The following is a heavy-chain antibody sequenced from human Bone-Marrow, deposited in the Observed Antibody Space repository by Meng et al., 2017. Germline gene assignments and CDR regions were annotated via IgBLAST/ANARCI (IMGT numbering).Heavy chain of an antibody. D-gene: IGHD5-18*01. CDR3: ARDINTAMDP. V-gene: IGHV3-23*01. J-gene: IGHJ4*02. CDR2: ISDGGGRA. Sequence: GQLLESGGGLAPPGGSLGLSCGASGFTFSGYAMTWVRQAPGKGLEWVSVISDGGGRAYYADSVKGRFTISRDNSKNTLYVQMNSLRGEDTAVYYCARDINTAMDPWGQGTLVTVSS. CDR1: GFTFSGYA.